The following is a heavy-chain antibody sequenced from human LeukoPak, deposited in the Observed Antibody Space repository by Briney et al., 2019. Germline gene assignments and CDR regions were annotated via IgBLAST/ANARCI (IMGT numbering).Heavy chain of an antibody. Sequence: SVKVSCKASGGTFSNYAIGWVRQAPGQGLEWMGGVIPIFSTANYAQKFQGRVTITADRSTSTAYMELRSLRSDDTAVYYCARDAISLAAADDYWGQGTLVTVSS. CDR2: VIPIFSTA. J-gene: IGHJ4*02. CDR3: ARDAISLAAADDY. D-gene: IGHD6-13*01. V-gene: IGHV1-69*06. CDR1: GGTFSNYA.